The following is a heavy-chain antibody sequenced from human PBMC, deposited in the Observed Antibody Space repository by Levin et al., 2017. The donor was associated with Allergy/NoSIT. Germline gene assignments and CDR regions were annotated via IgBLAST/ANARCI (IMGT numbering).Heavy chain of an antibody. CDR2: ISHVGGYEFYE. D-gene: IGHD2-2*01. CDR3: AKGGVDCRAASCSID. Sequence: GGSLRLSCAASGFNFAYYGIHWVRQAPGKGLEWVAVISHVGGYEFYEYYADSVKGRFTISRDNSKNTAYLQMHSLRREDTAVYYCAKGGVDCRAASCSIDWGQGTLVTVSS. J-gene: IGHJ4*02. V-gene: IGHV3-30*18. CDR1: GFNFAYYG.